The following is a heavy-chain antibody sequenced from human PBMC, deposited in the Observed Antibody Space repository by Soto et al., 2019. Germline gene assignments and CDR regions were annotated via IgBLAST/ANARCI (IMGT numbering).Heavy chain of an antibody. Sequence: GGSLRLSCAASGFTFTRYSMNWVRQAPGKGLEWVSSISSTTNYIYYGDSMKGRFTTSRDNAKNSLYLEMNSLRAEDTAVYYWAREAEDLTSNFDYWGQGTLVTVSS. CDR3: AREAEDLTSNFDY. CDR2: ISSTTNYI. V-gene: IGHV3-21*06. CDR1: GFTFTRYS. J-gene: IGHJ4*02.